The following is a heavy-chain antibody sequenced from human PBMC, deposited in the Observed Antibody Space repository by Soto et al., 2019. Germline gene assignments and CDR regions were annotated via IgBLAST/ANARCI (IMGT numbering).Heavy chain of an antibody. Sequence: GGSLRLSCAASGFTFSNYGMHWVRQAPGKGLEWVAVIWYDGNNKYYADSVKGRFTISRDNSNNTLYVQMTSLRAEDTAVYYCARGLHSLFDYWGQGTTVTVSS. CDR1: GFTFSNYG. CDR3: ARGLHSLFDY. V-gene: IGHV3-33*01. D-gene: IGHD2-21*01. J-gene: IGHJ4*02. CDR2: IWYDGNNK.